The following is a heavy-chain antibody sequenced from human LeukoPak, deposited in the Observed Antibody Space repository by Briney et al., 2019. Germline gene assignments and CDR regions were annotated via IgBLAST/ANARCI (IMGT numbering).Heavy chain of an antibody. D-gene: IGHD6-6*01. V-gene: IGHV3-23*01. CDR3: ASGFSSSPYFDY. CDR2: ISDSGGNT. J-gene: IGHJ4*02. Sequence: AGGSLRLSCAASGFTFSSYAMSWVRHAPGEGLEWVSAISDSGGNTYYADSVKGRFTISRDNSKNTLYLQMNSLRGEDTAVYYCASGFSSSPYFDYWGQGTLVTVSS. CDR1: GFTFSSYA.